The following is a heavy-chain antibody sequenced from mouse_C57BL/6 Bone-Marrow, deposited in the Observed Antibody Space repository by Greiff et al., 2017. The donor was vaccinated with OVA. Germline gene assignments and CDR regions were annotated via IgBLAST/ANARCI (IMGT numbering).Heavy chain of an antibody. CDR2: IDPETGGT. V-gene: IGHV1-15*01. CDR3: TRRDYGSRGAWFAY. D-gene: IGHD1-1*01. Sequence: VQLQQSGAELVRPGASVTLSCKASGYTFTDYEMHWVKQTPVHGLEWIGAIDPETGGTAYNQKFKGKAILTADKSSSTAYMELRSLTSEDSAVYYCTRRDYGSRGAWFAYWGQGTLVTVSA. J-gene: IGHJ3*01. CDR1: GYTFTDYE.